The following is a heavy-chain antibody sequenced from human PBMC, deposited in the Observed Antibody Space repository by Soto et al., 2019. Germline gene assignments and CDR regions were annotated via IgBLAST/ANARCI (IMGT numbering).Heavy chain of an antibody. CDR1: GYTFTSYA. Sequence: QVQLVQSGAEVKKPGASVKVSCKASGYTFTSYAMHWVRQAPGQRLEWMGWINAGNGNTKYSQKFQGRVTITRDTSASTAYMELSSLRSEDTAVYYCARERQSGCYYRLFLYWGHGTLVTVSS. V-gene: IGHV1-3*01. D-gene: IGHD1-26*01. CDR3: ARERQSGCYYRLFLY. J-gene: IGHJ4*01. CDR2: INAGNGNT.